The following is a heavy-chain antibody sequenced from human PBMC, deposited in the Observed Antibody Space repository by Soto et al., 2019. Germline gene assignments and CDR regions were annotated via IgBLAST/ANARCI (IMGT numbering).Heavy chain of an antibody. CDR3: ARARYYYGSEDWFDP. J-gene: IGHJ5*02. CDR2: ISAYNGNT. CDR1: GYTFPSYG. V-gene: IGHV1-18*01. Sequence: QVQLVQSGAEVKKPGASVKVSCKASGYTFPSYGISWVREAPGQGLEWMGWISAYNGNTNYAQKLQGRVTMTTDTSTSTAYMELRSLRSDDTAVYYCARARYYYGSEDWFDPWGQGTLVTVSS. D-gene: IGHD3-10*01.